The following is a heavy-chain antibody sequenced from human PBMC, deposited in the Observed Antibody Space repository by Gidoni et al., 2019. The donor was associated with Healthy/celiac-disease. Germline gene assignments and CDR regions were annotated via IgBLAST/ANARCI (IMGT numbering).Heavy chain of an antibody. CDR3: ARDSSGYHDY. CDR2: INPRGGST. CDR1: GYTFTSYY. Sequence: QVQLVQSGAEVKKPGASVKVSCKASGYTFTSYYMPWVRQAPGQGLEWMGIINPRGGSTSYAQKFQGRVTMTRDTSTSTVYMELSSLRSEDTAVYYCARDSSGYHDYWGQGTLVTVSS. J-gene: IGHJ4*02. D-gene: IGHD3-22*01. V-gene: IGHV1-46*01.